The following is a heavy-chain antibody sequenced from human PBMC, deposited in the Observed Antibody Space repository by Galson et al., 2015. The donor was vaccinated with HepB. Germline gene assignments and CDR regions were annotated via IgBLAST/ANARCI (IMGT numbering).Heavy chain of an antibody. Sequence: SLRLSCAASGFTFGSYAMSWVRQAPGKGLEWVSAISDSGSSAYYAESGKGRLTISRDNSKNTLHLQMDSLRVEDTAVYYCVKGRGSSCYSGLDYWGQGILVSVSS. CDR1: GFTFGSYA. D-gene: IGHD2-21*01. V-gene: IGHV3-23*01. J-gene: IGHJ4*02. CDR2: ISDSGSSA. CDR3: VKGRGSSCYSGLDY.